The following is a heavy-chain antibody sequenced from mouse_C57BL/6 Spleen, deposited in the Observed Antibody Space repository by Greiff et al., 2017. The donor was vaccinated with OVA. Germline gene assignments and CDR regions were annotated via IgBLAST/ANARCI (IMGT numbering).Heavy chain of an antibody. Sequence: VQLQESGPGLVQPSQSLSITCTVSGFSLTSYGVHWVRQSPGKGLEWLGVIWSGGSTDYNAAFISRLSISKDNSKSQVFFKMNSLQADDTAIYYCARNTTVVAYWYFDVWGTGTTVTVSS. CDR2: IWSGGST. V-gene: IGHV2-2*01. CDR1: GFSLTSYG. D-gene: IGHD1-1*01. J-gene: IGHJ1*03. CDR3: ARNTTVVAYWYFDV.